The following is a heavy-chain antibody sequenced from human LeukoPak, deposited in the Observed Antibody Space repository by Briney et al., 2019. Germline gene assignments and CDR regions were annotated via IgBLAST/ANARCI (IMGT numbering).Heavy chain of an antibody. CDR3: ARVSRYFDWLPYNYGMDV. Sequence: ASVKVSCKASGYTFTTYDINWVRQATGQGLEWMGWMNPNSGNTGYAHKFQGRVTMTRNTAINTAYMELSSLRSEDTAVYYCARVSRYFDWLPYNYGMDVWGKGTTVTVSS. J-gene: IGHJ6*04. CDR1: GYTFTTYD. CDR2: MNPNSGNT. V-gene: IGHV1-8*01. D-gene: IGHD3-9*01.